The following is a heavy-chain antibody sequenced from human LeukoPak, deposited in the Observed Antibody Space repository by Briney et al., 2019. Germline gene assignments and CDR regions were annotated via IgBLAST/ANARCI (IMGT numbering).Heavy chain of an antibody. CDR2: INHSGST. V-gene: IGHV4-34*01. D-gene: IGHD2-15*01. CDR3: ARGRGYVALGYCSGGSCYSI. CDR1: GGSFSGYY. J-gene: IGHJ4*02. Sequence: SETLSLTCAVYGGSFSGYYWSWIRQPPGKGLEWIGEINHSGSTNYNPSLKSRVTISVDTSKNQFSLKLSSVTAADTAVYYCARGRGYVALGYCSGGSCYSIWGQGTLVTVSS.